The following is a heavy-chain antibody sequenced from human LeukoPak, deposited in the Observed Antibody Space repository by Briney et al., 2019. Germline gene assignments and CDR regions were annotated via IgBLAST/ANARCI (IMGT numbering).Heavy chain of an antibody. J-gene: IGHJ4*02. CDR2: IYYSGST. D-gene: IGHD3-22*01. CDR1: GGSISSGDYY. V-gene: IGHV4-30-4*01. CDR3: ARDCYYDSSGWSQIDY. Sequence: PSETLSLTCTVSGGSISSGDYYWSWIRQPPGKGLEWIGYIYYSGSTYYNPSLKSRVTISVDTSKNQFSLKLSSVTAADTAVYYCARDCYYDSSGWSQIDYWGQGTLVTVSS.